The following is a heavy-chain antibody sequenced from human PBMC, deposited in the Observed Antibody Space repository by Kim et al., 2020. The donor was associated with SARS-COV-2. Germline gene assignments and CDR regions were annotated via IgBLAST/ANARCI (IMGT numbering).Heavy chain of an antibody. V-gene: IGHV1-18*01. Sequence: YGQKRQGRVMMTTDTSTNTAYMELWSLRSDDAAMYYCARGAYGDVSFDYWGQGTLVTVSS. CDR3: ARGAYGDVSFDY. J-gene: IGHJ4*02. D-gene: IGHD4-17*01.